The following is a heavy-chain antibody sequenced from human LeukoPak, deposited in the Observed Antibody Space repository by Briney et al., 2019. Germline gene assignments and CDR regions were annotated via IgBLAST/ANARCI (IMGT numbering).Heavy chain of an antibody. CDR3: ARPGSSGWYQNDY. Sequence: ASVKVSCKASGYTFTGYYIHWVRQAPGQGLEWMGWIGAYNGNTNYAQKLQGRVTMTTDTSTSTAYMELRSLRSDDTAVYYCARPGSSGWYQNDYWGQGTLVTVSS. CDR1: GYTFTGYY. V-gene: IGHV1-18*04. J-gene: IGHJ4*02. D-gene: IGHD6-19*01. CDR2: IGAYNGNT.